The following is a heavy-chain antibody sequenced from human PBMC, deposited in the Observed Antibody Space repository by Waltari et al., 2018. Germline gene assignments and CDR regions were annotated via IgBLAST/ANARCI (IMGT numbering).Heavy chain of an antibody. CDR2: IYSGGNT. J-gene: IGHJ4*02. V-gene: IGHV3-53*01. Sequence: EVQLVESGGNLIQPGGSLRLSCAASGFTVRTNFISWVRQAPGKGLELVSIIYSGGNTYYAGSVKGRFSISRDNYKNMVYLEINSLRAEDTAVYYCAKQSPSYTRGWYPLESWGPGTLVTVSP. CDR3: AKQSPSYTRGWYPLES. D-gene: IGHD6-19*01. CDR1: GFTVRTNF.